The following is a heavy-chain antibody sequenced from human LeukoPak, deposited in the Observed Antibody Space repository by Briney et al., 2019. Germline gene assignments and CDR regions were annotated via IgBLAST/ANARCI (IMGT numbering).Heavy chain of an antibody. CDR1: GFTFSSYG. D-gene: IGHD6-19*01. J-gene: IGHJ4*02. V-gene: IGHV3-30*18. CDR3: AKDLPPIAVAGFFDY. CDR2: ISYDGSDK. Sequence: GGSLRLSCAASGFTFSSYGMHWVRQAPGKGLEWVAVISYDGSDKYYADSVKGRFTISRDNSKNTLYLQMNSLRAEDTAVYYCAKDLPPIAVAGFFDYWGQGTLVTVSS.